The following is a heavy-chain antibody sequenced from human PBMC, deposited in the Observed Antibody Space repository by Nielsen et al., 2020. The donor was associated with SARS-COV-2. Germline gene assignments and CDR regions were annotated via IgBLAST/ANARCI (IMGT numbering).Heavy chain of an antibody. D-gene: IGHD6-13*01. CDR3: ARGPGIAAEVY. J-gene: IGHJ4*02. V-gene: IGHV3-11*05. CDR2: ISSSSSYT. CDR1: GASLNSGSYY. Sequence: LSLTCTVSGASLNSGSYYWTWIRQAPGKGLEWVSYISSSSSYTNYADSVKGRFTISRDNAKNSLYLQMNSLRAEDTAVYYCARGPGIAAEVYWGQGTLVTVSS.